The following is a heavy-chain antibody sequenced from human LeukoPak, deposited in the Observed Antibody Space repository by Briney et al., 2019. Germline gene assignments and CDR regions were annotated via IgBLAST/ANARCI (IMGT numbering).Heavy chain of an antibody. CDR3: ATYYYDSSGYSYYFDY. CDR2: ISAYNGNT. CDR1: GFTFSDSY. V-gene: IGHV1-18*04. Sequence: GASVKVSCRVSGFTFSDSYIHWVRQAPGQGLEWMGWISAYNGNTNYAQKLQGRVTMTTDTSTSTAYMELRSLRSDDTAVYYCATYYYDSSGYSYYFDYWGQGTLVTVSS. D-gene: IGHD3-22*01. J-gene: IGHJ4*02.